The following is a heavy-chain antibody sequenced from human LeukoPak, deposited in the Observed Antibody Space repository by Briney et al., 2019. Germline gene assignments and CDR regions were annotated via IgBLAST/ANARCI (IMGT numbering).Heavy chain of an antibody. J-gene: IGHJ4*02. CDR1: GFTFSSYA. CDR2: ISGSGGST. Sequence: GGSLRLSCAASGFTFSSYAMSWVRQAPGKGLEWVSAISGSGGSTYYADSVKGRFTISRDNSKNTLYLQMNSLRAEDTAVYYCAKDIGYGIAVAGRVFDYWGQGTLVTVSS. D-gene: IGHD6-19*01. CDR3: AKDIGYGIAVAGRVFDY. V-gene: IGHV3-23*01.